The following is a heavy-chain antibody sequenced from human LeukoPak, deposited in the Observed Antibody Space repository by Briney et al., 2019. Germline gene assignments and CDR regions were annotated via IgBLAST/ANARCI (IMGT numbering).Heavy chain of an antibody. CDR2: IYYSGST. D-gene: IGHD3-22*01. V-gene: IGHV4-39*07. CDR3: ARVNSEYYCYYYYYMDV. CDR1: GGSISSSSYY. Sequence: PSETLSLTCTVSGGSISSSSYYWGWIRQPPGKGLEWIGSIYYSGSTYYNPSLKSRVTISVDTSKNQFSLKLSSVTAADTAVYYCARVNSEYYCYYYYYMDVWGKGTTVTVSS. J-gene: IGHJ6*03.